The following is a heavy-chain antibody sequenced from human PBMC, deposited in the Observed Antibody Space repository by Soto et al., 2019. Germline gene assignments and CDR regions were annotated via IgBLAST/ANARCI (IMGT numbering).Heavy chain of an antibody. CDR2: ISGSGGST. CDR3: ATVKFDFWDGYEY. J-gene: IGHJ4*02. CDR1: GFSFSTYA. D-gene: IGHD3-3*01. V-gene: IGHV3-23*01. Sequence: EVQLLESGGGLVQPGGSLRLSCAASGFSFSTYAMHWVRQAPGKGLEWVSAISGSGGSTYYAASVKGRFTISRDNSKSTLYLQMNSLRAEDTAVYYCATVKFDFWDGYEYWGQGTLVTVSS.